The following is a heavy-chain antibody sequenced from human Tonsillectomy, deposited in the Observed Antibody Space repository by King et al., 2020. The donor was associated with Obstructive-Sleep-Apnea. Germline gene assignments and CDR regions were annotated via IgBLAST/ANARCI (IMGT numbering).Heavy chain of an antibody. CDR2: IYSGGST. V-gene: IGHV3-66*01. D-gene: IGHD1-26*01. J-gene: IGHJ6*02. CDR1: GFTVSSNY. CDR3: ARDFLDSGGYYYYGMDV. Sequence: VQLVESGGGLVQPGGSLRLSCAASGFTVSSNYMSWVRQAPGKGLEWGSVIYSGGSTYYADSVKGRFTISRDNSKNTLDLQMNSLRAEDTAVYYCARDFLDSGGYYYYGMDVWGQGTTVTVSS.